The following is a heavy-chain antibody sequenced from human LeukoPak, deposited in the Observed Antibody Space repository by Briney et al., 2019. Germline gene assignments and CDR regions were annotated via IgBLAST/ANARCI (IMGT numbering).Heavy chain of an antibody. V-gene: IGHV4-61*08. Sequence: SETLSLTCSVSGGSISGGSISGYHWSWIRQPPGKGLELIAYMHYSGTTHYNPSLKSRVSISVDTSRKQISLELTSVTATDTAVYYCARHSEGIVGATGLYYYYGMDVWGQGTTVTVSS. CDR2: MHYSGTT. J-gene: IGHJ6*02. D-gene: IGHD1-26*01. CDR3: ARHSEGIVGATGLYYYYGMDV. CDR1: GGSISGGSISGYH.